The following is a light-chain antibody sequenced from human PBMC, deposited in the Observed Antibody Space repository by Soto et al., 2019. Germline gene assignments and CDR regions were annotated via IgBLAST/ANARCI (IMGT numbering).Light chain of an antibody. CDR3: TSYTSSTTLD. J-gene: IGLJ1*01. CDR1: SSDVGGYNY. Sequence: QSVLTQPASVSGSPGQSITISCTGTSSDVGGYNYVSWYQQYPGKAPKLMIYEVSNRPSGVSNRFSGSKSGNTASLTISGLQAEDEADYYCTSYTSSTTLDFGTGTKLTVL. V-gene: IGLV2-14*01. CDR2: EVS.